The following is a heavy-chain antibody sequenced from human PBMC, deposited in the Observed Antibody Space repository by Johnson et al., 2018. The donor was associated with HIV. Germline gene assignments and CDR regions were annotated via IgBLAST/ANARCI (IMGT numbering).Heavy chain of an antibody. V-gene: IGHV3-20*04. CDR1: GFSFDDFD. D-gene: IGHD3-3*01. J-gene: IGHJ3*02. CDR2: INWSGGDA. CDR3: ARVSTGVTISGVVILPTGAFDI. Sequence: VQLVESGGGVMRPGGSLRLSCVASGFSFDDFDMSWVRQPPGRGLEWVSTINWSGGDATYVDSVKGRFTVSRNNVKNSLYLEMNSLSAEDTALYYCARVSTGVTISGVVILPTGAFDIWGQGTLVTVSS.